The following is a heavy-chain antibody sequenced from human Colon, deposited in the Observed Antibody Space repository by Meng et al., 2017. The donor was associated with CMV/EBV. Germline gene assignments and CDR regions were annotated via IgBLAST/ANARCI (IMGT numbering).Heavy chain of an antibody. V-gene: IGHV3-21*01. Sequence: GESLKISCAASGFSFSTSGMNWVRQAPGKGLEWVSGINKDGTFIAYADSVKGRFITSRDNARDSLYLQMSSLRVEDTDLYYCTGTPAPVTGAFDFWGQGTMVTVSS. CDR1: GFSFSTSG. CDR2: INKDGTFI. CDR3: TGTPAPVTGAFDF. J-gene: IGHJ3*01. D-gene: IGHD4-17*01.